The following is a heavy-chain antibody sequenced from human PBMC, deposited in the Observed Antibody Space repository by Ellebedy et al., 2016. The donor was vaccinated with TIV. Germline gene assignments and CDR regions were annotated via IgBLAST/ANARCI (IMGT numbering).Heavy chain of an antibody. CDR1: GGSVSSGSHY. CDR2: SYYIGTT. CDR3: ARNGTVLVPAADMDV. J-gene: IGHJ6*03. V-gene: IGHV4-61*01. Sequence: SETLSLTCTVSGGSVSSGSHYWNWIRQPPGKGLEWIGYSYYIGTTNYNPSLRGRVTISVDTSKNQFSLRLNSVTVADTAMYYCARNGTVLVPAADMDVWGKGTTVTVSS. D-gene: IGHD2-2*01.